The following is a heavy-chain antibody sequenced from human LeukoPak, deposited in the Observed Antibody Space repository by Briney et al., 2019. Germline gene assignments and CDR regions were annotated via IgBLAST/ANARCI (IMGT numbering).Heavy chain of an antibody. V-gene: IGHV3-74*01. D-gene: IGHD2/OR15-2a*01. CDR1: GFTFSNYW. CDR2: INSDGSST. Sequence: GSLRLSCTASGFTFSNYWMHWVRQAPEKGLVWVSRINSDGSSTNYADSVKDRFTISRDNAKNTLYLQMNSLRAEDTGVYYCARPIYDTRNAMDVWGQGTTVTVSS. J-gene: IGHJ6*02. CDR3: ARPIYDTRNAMDV.